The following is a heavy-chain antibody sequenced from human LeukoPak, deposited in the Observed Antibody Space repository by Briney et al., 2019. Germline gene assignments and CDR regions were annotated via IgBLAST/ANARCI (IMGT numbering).Heavy chain of an antibody. D-gene: IGHD2-2*01. J-gene: IGHJ3*02. V-gene: IGHV3-23*01. Sequence: PGGSLRLSCAASGFTFSSYWMSWVRQAPGKGLEWVSAISGSGGSTYYADSVKGRFTISRDNSKNTLYLQMNSLRAEDTAVYYCAGDIVVVPAAMDIWGQETMVTVSS. CDR3: AGDIVVVPAAMDI. CDR2: ISGSGGST. CDR1: GFTFSSYW.